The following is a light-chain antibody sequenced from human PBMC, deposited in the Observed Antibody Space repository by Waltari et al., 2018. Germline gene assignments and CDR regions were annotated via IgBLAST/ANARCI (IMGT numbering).Light chain of an antibody. CDR3: VSYASGSTSVI. CDR1: NSDVGAYNY. Sequence: QSALTQPASVSGSPGQSITIPCAGTNSDVGAYNYVSWYHQHPGKAPKLMIYDVNSRPSDISDRFSGSKSGNTASLTISGLQTEDEADYYCVSYASGSTSVIFGGGTRLTVL. CDR2: DVN. V-gene: IGLV2-14*01. J-gene: IGLJ2*01.